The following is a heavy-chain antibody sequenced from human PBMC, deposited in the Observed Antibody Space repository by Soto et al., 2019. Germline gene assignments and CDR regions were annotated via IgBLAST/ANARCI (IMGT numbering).Heavy chain of an antibody. V-gene: IGHV1-24*01. J-gene: IGHJ6*03. CDR3: ATGKYYYYYYMDF. CDR2: FDPEDGET. CDR1: GYTLTELS. Sequence: ASVKFSCKVSGYTLTELSMHWVRQAPGKGLEWMGGFDPEDGETIYAQKFQGRVTMTEDTSTDTAYMELSSLRSEDTAVYYCATGKYYYYYYMDFWGKGTTVTVSS.